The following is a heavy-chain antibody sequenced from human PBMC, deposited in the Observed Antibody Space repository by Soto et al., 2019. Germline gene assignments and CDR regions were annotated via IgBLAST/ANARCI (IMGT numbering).Heavy chain of an antibody. J-gene: IGHJ4*02. CDR2: INAGNGNT. D-gene: IGHD6-13*01. V-gene: IGHV1-3*01. CDR1: GYTFTSYD. CDR3: AREKAAAGTDY. Sequence: ASVKVSCKASGYTFTSYDMHWVRQAPGQRLEWMGWINAGNGNTKYSQKFQGRVTITRDTSASTAYMELSSLRSEDTAVYYCAREKAAAGTDYWGQGTLVTVSS.